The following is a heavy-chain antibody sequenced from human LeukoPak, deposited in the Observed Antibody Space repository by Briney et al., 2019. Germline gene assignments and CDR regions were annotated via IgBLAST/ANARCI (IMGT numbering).Heavy chain of an antibody. CDR2: ISISSNYI. CDR1: GFTFSRYS. CDR3: ARGSRFGVVGRDAFDI. J-gene: IGHJ3*02. D-gene: IGHD3-3*01. Sequence: GGSLRLSCAASGFTFSRYSMNWVRQAPGKGLEWVSSISISSNYIYYADSEKGRFTISRDNAKNSLYLQMNSLRAEDTAVYYCARGSRFGVVGRDAFDIWGQGTMVTVSS. V-gene: IGHV3-21*01.